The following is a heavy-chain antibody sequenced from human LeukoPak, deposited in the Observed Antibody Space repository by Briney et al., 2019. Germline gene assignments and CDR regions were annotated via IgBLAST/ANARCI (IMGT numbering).Heavy chain of an antibody. J-gene: IGHJ6*02. CDR1: GFTFSSYG. D-gene: IGHD4-23*01. V-gene: IGHV3-30*18. Sequence: PGGSLRLSCAASGFTFSSYGMHWVRQAPGKGLEWVAVISYDGSNKYYADSVKGRFTISRDNSKNTLYLQMNSLRAEDTAVYYCAKGAYGGNSLDYYYYGVDVWGQGTTVTVSS. CDR2: ISYDGSNK. CDR3: AKGAYGGNSLDYYYYGVDV.